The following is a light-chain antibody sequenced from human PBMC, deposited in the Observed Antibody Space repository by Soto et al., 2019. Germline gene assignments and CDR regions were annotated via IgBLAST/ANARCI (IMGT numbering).Light chain of an antibody. J-gene: IGKJ1*01. CDR3: QQYYSYPWT. V-gene: IGKV1-8*01. CDR2: AAS. Sequence: AIRMTQSPSSLSASTGDRVTITCRASQGISNYLAWYQQKPGKAPKVLIHAASTLQGGVPSRFSGSGSGTDFTLTISGLQSADFATYYCQQYYSYPWTFGQGTKVEIK. CDR1: QGISNY.